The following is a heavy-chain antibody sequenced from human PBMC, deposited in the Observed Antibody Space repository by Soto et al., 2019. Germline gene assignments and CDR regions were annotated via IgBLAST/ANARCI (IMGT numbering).Heavy chain of an antibody. CDR3: ARDPLGEMVTIDNWFDP. Sequence: QVQLVQSGAEVKKPGSSVKVSCKASGGTFSSYAISWVRQAPGQGLEWMGGIIPIFGTANYAQKFQGRVTITADESTSTAYMELSSLRSEDTAVYYCARDPLGEMVTIDNWFDPWGQGTLVTVSS. D-gene: IGHD5-18*01. V-gene: IGHV1-69*01. CDR1: GGTFSSYA. J-gene: IGHJ5*02. CDR2: IIPIFGTA.